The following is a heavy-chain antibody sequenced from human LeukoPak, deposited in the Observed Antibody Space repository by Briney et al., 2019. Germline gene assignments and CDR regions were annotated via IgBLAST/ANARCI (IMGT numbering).Heavy chain of an antibody. CDR3: AHRHRGVASDI. CDR1: GFSFSSGGVG. CDR2: IYENDEK. Sequence: SGPTLLHPTPTLRLTCTFSGFSFSSGGVGVGWIRQPPGKALEWLGVIYENDEKLYSSSLQNRLSITKDTSRNQVVLTMANMDPVDTATYYCAHRHRGVASDIWGQGTMVTVSS. V-gene: IGHV2-5*01. D-gene: IGHD2-8*02. J-gene: IGHJ3*02.